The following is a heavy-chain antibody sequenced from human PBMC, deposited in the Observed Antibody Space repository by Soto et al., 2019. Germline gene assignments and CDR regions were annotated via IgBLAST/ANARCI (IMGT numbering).Heavy chain of an antibody. CDR3: ARSAPMDAGDKYYYEF. J-gene: IGHJ4*02. V-gene: IGHV1-69*13. CDR2: IIPFFGTA. D-gene: IGHD3-22*01. Sequence: SVKISCKASGGTFSTFGISWVRQAPGQGLEWMGGIIPFFGTAKYSQKFEDRISITADESTNTVYMELRSLTSEDTAIYYCARSAPMDAGDKYYYEFWGKGALVTVSS. CDR1: GGTFSTFG.